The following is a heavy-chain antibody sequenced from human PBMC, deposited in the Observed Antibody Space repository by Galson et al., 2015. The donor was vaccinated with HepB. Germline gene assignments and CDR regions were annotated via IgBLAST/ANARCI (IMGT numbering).Heavy chain of an antibody. V-gene: IGHV1-69*13. CDR3: ASEGALHHGGRPYYYMDV. J-gene: IGHJ6*03. CDR1: GGTFSSYA. D-gene: IGHD1-26*01. Sequence: SVKVSCKASGGTFSSYAISWVRQAPGQGLEWMGGIIPIFGTANYAQKFQGRVTITADESTSTAYMELSSLRSEGTAVYYCASEGALHHGGRPYYYMDVWGKGTTVTVSS. CDR2: IIPIFGTA.